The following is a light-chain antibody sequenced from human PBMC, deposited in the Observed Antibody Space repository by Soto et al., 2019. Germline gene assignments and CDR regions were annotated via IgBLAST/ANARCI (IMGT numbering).Light chain of an antibody. V-gene: IGLV3-1*01. J-gene: IGLJ2*01. CDR1: KLGDKY. CDR3: QAGDSSTVV. CDR2: QNS. Sequence: SYELTQPPSVSVSPGQTASITCSGDKLGDKYACWYQQKPGQSPVLVIYQNSKRPSGIPERFSGSNSGNTATLTISGTQAMDGADYYCQAGDSSTVVFGGGTKVTVL.